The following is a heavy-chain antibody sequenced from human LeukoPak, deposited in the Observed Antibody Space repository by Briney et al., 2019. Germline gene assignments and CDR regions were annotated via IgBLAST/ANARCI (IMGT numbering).Heavy chain of an antibody. CDR3: VRDHHRRHYGQARDTFDI. V-gene: IGHV3-48*01. CDR1: GFTFSSYS. J-gene: IGHJ3*02. D-gene: IGHD3-10*01. Sequence: GGSLRLSCAASGFTFSSYSMNWVRQAPGKGLEWVSYISSSSSTIYYADSVKGRFTISRDNAKNSLYLQMNSLRAEDTAVYYCVRDHHRRHYGQARDTFDIWGQGTMVTVSS. CDR2: ISSSSSTI.